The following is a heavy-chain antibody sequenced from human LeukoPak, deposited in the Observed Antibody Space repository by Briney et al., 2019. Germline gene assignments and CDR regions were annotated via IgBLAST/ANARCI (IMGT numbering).Heavy chain of an antibody. Sequence: GGSLRLSCAASGFTFSSYSMNWVRQAPGKGLEWVSYISSSSSTIYYADSVKGRSTISRDNAKNSLYLQMNSLRDEDTAVYYCARDLNPWYYYGMDVWGQGTTVTVSS. V-gene: IGHV3-48*02. J-gene: IGHJ6*02. CDR1: GFTFSSYS. CDR2: ISSSSSTI. CDR3: ARDLNPWYYYGMDV.